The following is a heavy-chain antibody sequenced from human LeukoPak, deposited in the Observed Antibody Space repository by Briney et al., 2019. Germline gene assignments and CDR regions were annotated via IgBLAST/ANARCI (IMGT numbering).Heavy chain of an antibody. CDR1: GGSFSGYY. V-gene: IGHV4-34*01. Sequence: PSETLSLTCAVYGGSFSGYYWSWIRQPPGKGLEWIGEINHSGGTNYNPSLKSRVTISVDTSKNQFSLKLSSVTAADTAVYYCARAKSRGWFDPWGQGTLVTVSS. CDR2: INHSGGT. CDR3: ARAKSRGWFDP. J-gene: IGHJ5*02.